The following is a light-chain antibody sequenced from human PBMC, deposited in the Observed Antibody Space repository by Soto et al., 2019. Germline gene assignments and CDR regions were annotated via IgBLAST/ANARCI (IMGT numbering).Light chain of an antibody. J-gene: IGKJ2*01. CDR2: GAS. V-gene: IGKV3-15*01. CDR1: QSVSSN. CDR3: QQYNNWPPWYT. Sequence: EIVMTQSPATLSVSPGERATLSCRASQSVSSNLAWYQQKPGQAPRLLIYGASTRATGIPARFSGSGSGTEFTLTIRSLQSEDFAVYYCQQYNNWPPWYTFGHGTKLEIK.